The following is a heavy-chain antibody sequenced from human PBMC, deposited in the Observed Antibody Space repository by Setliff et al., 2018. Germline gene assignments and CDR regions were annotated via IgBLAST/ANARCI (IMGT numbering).Heavy chain of an antibody. D-gene: IGHD3-22*01. Sequence: ASVKVSCKASGYTFTSYGISWVRQAPGQGLEWMGWISAYSDDTKYAEKFQGRVTMTMDTSTGTAYMELRSLRSDDTAVYICAYDSSGYYPGYWDQGTLVTVSS. V-gene: IGHV1-18*01. CDR3: AYDSSGYYPGY. CDR2: ISAYSDDT. J-gene: IGHJ4*02. CDR1: GYTFTSYG.